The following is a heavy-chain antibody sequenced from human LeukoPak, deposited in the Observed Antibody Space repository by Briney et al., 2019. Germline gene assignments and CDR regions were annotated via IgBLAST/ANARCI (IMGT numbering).Heavy chain of an antibody. V-gene: IGHV3-74*01. CDR2: VNTDGSST. D-gene: IGHD1-26*01. J-gene: IGHJ4*02. CDR3: ARRREEAFDY. Sequence: PGGSLRLSCAVSGFTLGSYWMHWVRQAPGQGLAWVSRVNTDGSSTTYAESVKGRFTISKDNAKNSLYLQMNSLRAEDTAVYYCARRREEAFDYWGQGTLVTVSS. CDR1: GFTLGSYW.